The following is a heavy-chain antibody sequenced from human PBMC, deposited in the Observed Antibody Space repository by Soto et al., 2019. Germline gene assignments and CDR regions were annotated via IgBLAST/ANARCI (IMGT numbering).Heavy chain of an antibody. CDR3: AKGAGGRDILTGYPDY. D-gene: IGHD3-9*01. CDR1: GFTFSSYA. CDR2: ISGSGGST. Sequence: GGSLRLSCAASGFTFSSYAMSWVRQAPGKGLEWVSAISGSGGSTYYADSVKGRFTISRDNSKNTLYLQMNSLRAEDTAVYYCAKGAGGRDILTGYPDYWGQGTLVTVSS. V-gene: IGHV3-23*01. J-gene: IGHJ4*02.